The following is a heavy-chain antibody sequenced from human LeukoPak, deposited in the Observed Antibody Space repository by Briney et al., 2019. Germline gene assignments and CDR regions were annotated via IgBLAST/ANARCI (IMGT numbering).Heavy chain of an antibody. CDR1: GYSFTSYW. CDR3: ARPHDDRRDDYFDY. J-gene: IGHJ4*02. Sequence: GESLKISCKGSGYSFTSYWIGWGRQMPGKGLEWMGIIYPGDSDTRYSPSFQGQVTISADKSISTAYLQWSSLKASDTTMYYCARPHDDRRDDYFDYWGQGTLVTVSS. CDR2: IYPGDSDT. V-gene: IGHV5-51*01. D-gene: IGHD1-1*01.